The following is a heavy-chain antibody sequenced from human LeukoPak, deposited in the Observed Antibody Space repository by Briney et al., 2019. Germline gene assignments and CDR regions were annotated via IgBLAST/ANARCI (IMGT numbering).Heavy chain of an antibody. CDR2: MNPKSGNT. CDR1: AYTFTNYD. Sequence: ASVKVSCKASAYTFTNYDINWVRQATGQGLEWMGWMNPKSGNTGYAQKFQGRVTMTRNTSISTSYMELSRLRSDDTAVYYCARYPTSNRGGFYTWYFDLWGRGTLVTVSS. V-gene: IGHV1-8*01. CDR3: ARYPTSNRGGFYTWYFDL. J-gene: IGHJ2*01. D-gene: IGHD2/OR15-2a*01.